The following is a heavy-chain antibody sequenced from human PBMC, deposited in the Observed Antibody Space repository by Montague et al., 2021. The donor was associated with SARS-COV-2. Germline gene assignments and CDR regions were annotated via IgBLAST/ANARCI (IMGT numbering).Heavy chain of an antibody. J-gene: IGHJ4*02. D-gene: IGHD2/OR15-2a*01. Sequence: SETLSLTRTVSRGSLSNYYWSWIRQYPDKGLEWIGYMYETGNMIYNPSLRSRVSISADTSKSQFSLRLTSVTAADSARYYCARNMAYWGQGVLVTV. CDR1: RGSLSNYY. CDR3: ARNMAY. CDR2: MYETGNM. V-gene: IGHV4-4*09.